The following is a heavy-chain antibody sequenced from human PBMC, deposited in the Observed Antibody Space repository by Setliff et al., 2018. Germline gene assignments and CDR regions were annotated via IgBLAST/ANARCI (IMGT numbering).Heavy chain of an antibody. Sequence: GGSLRLSCAASGLTFSNAWMTWVRQSPGKGLEWVGRIRSRNDGATTDYAAPVKGSFTFSRDDSKNTLYLQMNNLKTEDTATYYFTSAKLERRTGHHYSMDVWGKGTTVTVSS. CDR1: GLTFSNAW. J-gene: IGHJ6*03. CDR3: TSAKLERRTGHHYSMDV. V-gene: IGHV3-15*01. CDR2: IRSRNDGATT. D-gene: IGHD1-1*01.